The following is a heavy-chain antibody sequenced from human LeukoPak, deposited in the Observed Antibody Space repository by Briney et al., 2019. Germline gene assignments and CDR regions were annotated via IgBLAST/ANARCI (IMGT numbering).Heavy chain of an antibody. CDR3: ARDLSGFWSGYLTSLGY. Sequence: PGGSLRLSCAASGFTFSSYSMNWVRQAPGKGLEWVSSISSSSSYIYYADSVKGRFTISRDNAKNSLYLQMNSLRAEDTAVYYCARDLSGFWSGYLTSLGYRGQGTLVTVSS. CDR2: ISSSSSYI. V-gene: IGHV3-21*01. D-gene: IGHD3-3*01. J-gene: IGHJ4*02. CDR1: GFTFSSYS.